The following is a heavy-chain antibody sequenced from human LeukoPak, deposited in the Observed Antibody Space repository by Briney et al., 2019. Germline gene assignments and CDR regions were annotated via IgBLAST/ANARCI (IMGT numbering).Heavy chain of an antibody. V-gene: IGHV3-11*01. CDR1: GFNFNQHS. CDR3: ARASSLIGGFDS. D-gene: IGHD3-3*01. J-gene: IGHJ4*02. CDR2: ISRNGGAI. Sequence: GGSLRLSCAASGFNFNQHSMMWLRQAPGKGLEWISYISRNGGAIHYAESVEGRFTVSRDNAKKSLFLQMNTLRNDDTAVYFCARASSLIGGFDSWGRGTLVAVSS.